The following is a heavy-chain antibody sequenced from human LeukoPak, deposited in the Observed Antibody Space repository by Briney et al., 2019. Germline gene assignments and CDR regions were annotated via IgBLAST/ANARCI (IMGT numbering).Heavy chain of an antibody. CDR1: GYTFTSYD. Sequence: ASVKVSCKASGYTFTSYDINWVRQATGQGLEWMGWMNPNSGNTGYAQKFQGSVTMTRNTSIGTAYMELSSLRSEDTAVYYCARGMGGWRYYYYYMDVWGKGTTVTISS. CDR2: MNPNSGNT. V-gene: IGHV1-8*01. CDR3: ARGMGGWRYYYYYMDV. J-gene: IGHJ6*03. D-gene: IGHD6-19*01.